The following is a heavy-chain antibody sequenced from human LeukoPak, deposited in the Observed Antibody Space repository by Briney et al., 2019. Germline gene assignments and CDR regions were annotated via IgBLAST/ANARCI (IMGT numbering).Heavy chain of an antibody. D-gene: IGHD3-16*01. CDR2: INHSGST. J-gene: IGHJ4*02. CDR1: GGSFSGYY. Sequence: SETLSLTCAVFGGSFSGYYWSWIRQPPGKGLEWIGEINHSGSTNYNPSLKSRVTISVDTSKNQFSLKLNSVTATDTAVYYCARHYGPWGQGTLVTVSS. CDR3: ARHYGP. V-gene: IGHV4-34*01.